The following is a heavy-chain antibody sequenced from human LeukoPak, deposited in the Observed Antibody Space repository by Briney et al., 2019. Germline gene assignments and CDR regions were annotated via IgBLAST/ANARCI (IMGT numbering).Heavy chain of an antibody. V-gene: IGHV3-33*01. D-gene: IGHD2-2*01. Sequence: PGGSLRLSCAASGFTFSTYGMHWVRQAPGKGLEWVAVISFDGSNKYYGDSVKGRFTISRDNSKNTLYLQMNSLRVEDTAVYYCARESCTTSCYGFDYWGQGTLVTVSS. CDR1: GFTFSTYG. J-gene: IGHJ4*02. CDR3: ARESCTTSCYGFDY. CDR2: ISFDGSNK.